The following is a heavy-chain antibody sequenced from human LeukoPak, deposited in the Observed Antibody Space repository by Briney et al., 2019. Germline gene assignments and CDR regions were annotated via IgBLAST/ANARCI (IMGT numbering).Heavy chain of an antibody. CDR3: ARASSGLDY. CDR2: ISYDGSNK. Sequence: GGSLRLSCAASGFTFSSYAMHWVRQAPGKGLEWVAVISYDGSNKYYADSVKGRFTISRDNSKNTLYLQMNSLRAEDTAVYYCARASSGLDYWGQGTLVPVSS. CDR1: GFTFSSYA. J-gene: IGHJ4*02. V-gene: IGHV3-30-3*01. D-gene: IGHD3-22*01.